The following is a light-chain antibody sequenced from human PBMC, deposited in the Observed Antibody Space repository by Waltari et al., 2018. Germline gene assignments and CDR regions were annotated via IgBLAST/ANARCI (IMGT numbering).Light chain of an antibody. Sequence: QSALTQPPSASGSPGQSVTISCTGTSSYVGIYDYVPWYQQRPGKAPKLIIYAVTERPSGVPDRFSGSKSGNTASLTVFGLQTEDEGTYYCGSYAGSKILLFGGGTELTVL. J-gene: IGLJ3*02. CDR2: AVT. CDR1: SSYVGIYDY. CDR3: GSYAGSKILL. V-gene: IGLV2-8*01.